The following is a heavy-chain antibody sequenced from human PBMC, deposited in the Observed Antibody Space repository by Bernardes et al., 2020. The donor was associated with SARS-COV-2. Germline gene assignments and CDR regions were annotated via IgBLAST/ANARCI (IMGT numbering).Heavy chain of an antibody. CDR3: ARDRTNYYYGMDV. CDR2: ISSSSSHT. V-gene: IGHV3-21*01. CDR1: GFTFSRYS. D-gene: IGHD1-7*01. J-gene: IGHJ6*02. Sequence: GSLRLSCAASGFTFSRYSMNWVRQAPGKGLEWVSSISSSSSHTYYADSVKGRFTISRDNAKSSLYLQMNSLRAEDTAVYYCARDRTNYYYGMDVWGQGTTVTVSS.